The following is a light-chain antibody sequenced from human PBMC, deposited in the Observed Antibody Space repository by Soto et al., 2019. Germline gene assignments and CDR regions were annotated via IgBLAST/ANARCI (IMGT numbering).Light chain of an antibody. Sequence: QSVLTQPASVSGSPGQSITLSCTGTSSDIGGYDYVSWYQRHPGKAPKLIIYDVNNRPSGVSKRFSGSKSGNTASLTISGLQAEDEADYYCTSYASGSSHVVFGGGTQLTVL. V-gene: IGLV2-14*01. J-gene: IGLJ2*01. CDR1: SSDIGGYDY. CDR2: DVN. CDR3: TSYASGSSHVV.